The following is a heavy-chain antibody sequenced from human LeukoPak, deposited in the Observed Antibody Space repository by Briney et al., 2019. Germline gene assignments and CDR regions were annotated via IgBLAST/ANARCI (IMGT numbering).Heavy chain of an antibody. CDR3: ARVLEGSSGQHWYFDL. Sequence: SETLSLTCAVYGGSFSGYYWSWIRQPPGKGLEWIGEINHSGSTNYNPSLKSRVTISVDTSKNQFSLRLSSVTAADTAVYYCARVLEGSSGQHWYFDLWGRSTLVTVSS. D-gene: IGHD6-19*01. V-gene: IGHV4-34*01. CDR2: INHSGST. CDR1: GGSFSGYY. J-gene: IGHJ2*01.